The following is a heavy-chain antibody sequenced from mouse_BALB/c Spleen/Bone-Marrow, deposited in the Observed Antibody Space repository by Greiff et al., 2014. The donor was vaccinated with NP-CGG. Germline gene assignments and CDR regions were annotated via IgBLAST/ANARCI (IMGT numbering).Heavy chain of an antibody. CDR2: ISPTTGYT. D-gene: IGHD1-1*01. CDR3: ARYGNFLAMDY. CDR1: GYTFSSYW. V-gene: IGHV1-7*01. Sequence: QVLLQQSGAELAKPGASVKMSCKASGYTFSSYWMHWVKQRPGQGLEWIGYISPTTGYTEYSQKFKDKATLTADKSSSTAYMQLSSLTSEDSAVYYCARYGNFLAMDYWGQGTSVTVSS. J-gene: IGHJ4*01.